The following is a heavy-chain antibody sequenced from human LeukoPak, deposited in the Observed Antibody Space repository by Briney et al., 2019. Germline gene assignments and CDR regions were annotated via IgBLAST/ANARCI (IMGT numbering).Heavy chain of an antibody. J-gene: IGHJ6*03. CDR3: ARLGIDSSGYSYYYYYMDV. Sequence: GASVKVSCKASGYTFTSYAMNWVRQAPGQGLEWMGWINTNTGNPTYAQGFTGRFVFSLDTSVSTAYLQISSLKAEDTAVYYCARLGIDSSGYSYYYYYMDVWGKGTTVTVSS. D-gene: IGHD3-22*01. CDR1: GYTFTSYA. V-gene: IGHV7-4-1*02. CDR2: INTNTGNP.